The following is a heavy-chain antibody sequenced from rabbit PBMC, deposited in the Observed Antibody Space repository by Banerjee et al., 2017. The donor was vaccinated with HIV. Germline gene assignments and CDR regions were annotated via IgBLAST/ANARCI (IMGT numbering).Heavy chain of an antibody. V-gene: IGHV1S40*01. J-gene: IGHJ6*01. CDR2: IYAGSSGNT. D-gene: IGHD6-1*01. CDR1: GFSFSNNYY. Sequence: QSLEESGGDLVKPGASLTLTCTASGFSFSNNYYMCWVRQAPGKGLEWIGCIYAGSSGNTYYANWAKGRFTISKTTSTTMTLQITSLPAADTATYFCASGYPYGYAGYAYESLWGPGTLVTVS. CDR3: ASGYPYGYAGYAYESL.